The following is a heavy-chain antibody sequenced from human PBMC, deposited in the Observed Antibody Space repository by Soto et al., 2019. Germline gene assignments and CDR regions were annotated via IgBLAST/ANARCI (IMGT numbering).Heavy chain of an antibody. D-gene: IGHD2-15*01. CDR3: AKDAGDCSGGSCYSSGFDY. V-gene: IGHV3-30*18. CDR1: GFTLTNNG. CDR2: ISYDGSNK. J-gene: IGHJ4*02. Sequence: GGSLRLSCVASGFTLTNNGMHWVRQAPGQGLEWVAVISYDGSNKYYADSVKGRFTISRDNSKNTLYLQMNSLRAEDTAVYYCAKDAGDCSGGSCYSSGFDYWGQGTLVTVSS.